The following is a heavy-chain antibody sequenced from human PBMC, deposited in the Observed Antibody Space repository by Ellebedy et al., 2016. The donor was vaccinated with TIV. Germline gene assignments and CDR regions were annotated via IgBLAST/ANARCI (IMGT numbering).Heavy chain of an antibody. V-gene: IGHV3-23*01. Sequence: PGGSLRLSCAASGFTFSSYAMSWVRQAPGKGLEWVSAISGSGGSTYYADSVKGRFTISRDNSKNTLYLQMNSLRAEDTAVYYCARDWGSSSHYGMDVWGQGTTVTVSS. CDR3: ARDWGSSSHYGMDV. CDR1: GFTFSSYA. CDR2: ISGSGGST. J-gene: IGHJ6*02. D-gene: IGHD6-6*01.